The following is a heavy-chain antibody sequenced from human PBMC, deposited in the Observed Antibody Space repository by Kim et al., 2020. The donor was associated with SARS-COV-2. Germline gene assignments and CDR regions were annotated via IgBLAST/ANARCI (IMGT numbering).Heavy chain of an antibody. CDR2: ISSSSSYT. CDR3: ASRPLAARHFDY. V-gene: IGHV3-11*06. Sequence: GGSLRLSCAASGFTFSDYYMSWIRQAPGKGLEWVSYISSSSSYTNYADSVKGRFTISRDNAKNSLYLQMNSLRAEDTAVYYCASRPLAARHFDYWGQGTLVTVSS. D-gene: IGHD6-13*01. CDR1: GFTFSDYY. J-gene: IGHJ4*02.